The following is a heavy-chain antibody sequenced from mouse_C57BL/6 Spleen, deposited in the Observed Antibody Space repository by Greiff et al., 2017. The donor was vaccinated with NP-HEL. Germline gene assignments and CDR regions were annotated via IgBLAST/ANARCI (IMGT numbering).Heavy chain of an antibody. CDR3: ARETGLYFDY. J-gene: IGHJ2*01. D-gene: IGHD4-1*01. CDR2: ISYDGSN. CDR1: GYSITSGYY. Sequence: EVKLQESGPGLVKPSQSLSLTCSVTGYSITSGYYWNWIRQFPGNKLEWMGYISYDGSNNYNPSLKNRISITRDTSKNQFFLKLNSVTTEDTATYYCARETGLYFDYWGQGTTLTVSS. V-gene: IGHV3-6*01.